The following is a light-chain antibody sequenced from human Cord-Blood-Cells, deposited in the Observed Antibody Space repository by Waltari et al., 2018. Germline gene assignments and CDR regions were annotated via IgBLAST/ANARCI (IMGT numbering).Light chain of an antibody. J-gene: IGLJ1*01. CDR3: SSYTSSSTYV. Sequence: QCALTHPASVPGSPGPSIPISCTRTRHDVGGANYVSWYQPHPGKAPKLMIHAVSNRPSGVSNRFACSKSGNTASLTISGLQAEDEADYYCSSYTSSSTYVFGTGTKVTVL. CDR1: RHDVGGANY. CDR2: AVS. V-gene: IGLV2-14*03.